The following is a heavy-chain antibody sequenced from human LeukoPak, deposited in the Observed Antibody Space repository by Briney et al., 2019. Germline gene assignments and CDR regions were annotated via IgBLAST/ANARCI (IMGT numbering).Heavy chain of an antibody. CDR2: INHSGST. D-gene: IGHD3-10*01. Sequence: SETLSLTCAVYGGSFSGYYWSWIRQPPGKGLEWIGEINHSGSTNYNPSLKSRVTISVDTSKNQFSLKLSSVTAADTAVYYCARGGGLLWFGERGGDYWGQGTLVTVSS. CDR3: ARGGGLLWFGERGGDY. J-gene: IGHJ4*02. CDR1: GGSFSGYY. V-gene: IGHV4-34*01.